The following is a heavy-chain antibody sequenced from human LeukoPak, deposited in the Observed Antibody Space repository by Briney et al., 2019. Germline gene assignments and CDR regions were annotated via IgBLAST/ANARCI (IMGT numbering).Heavy chain of an antibody. CDR2: IYPGDSDT. D-gene: IGHD6-19*01. CDR3: ARRYGSALYGVFDY. Sequence: GESLKISCKGSGYTFNSYWIGWVRQMPGAGLEWIGIIYPGDSDTRYSPSFQGQVTISADKSISTAYLQWSSLKASDSAMYYCARRYGSALYGVFDYWGQGTLVIVSS. V-gene: IGHV5-51*01. CDR1: GYTFNSYW. J-gene: IGHJ4*02.